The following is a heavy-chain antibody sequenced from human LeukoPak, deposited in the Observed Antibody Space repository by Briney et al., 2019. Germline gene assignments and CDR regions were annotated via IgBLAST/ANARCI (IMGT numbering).Heavy chain of an antibody. D-gene: IGHD1-26*01. CDR1: GFIFSSYS. J-gene: IGHJ1*01. V-gene: IGHV3-48*01. CDR3: ARDPTPYSGSFN. Sequence: PGGSLRLSCAASGFIFSSYSMNWVRQAPGKGLEWVSYISSSSSTIYYADSVKGRFTISRDNAKNSLYLQMNSLRAEDTAVYYRARDPTPYSGSFNWGQGTLVTVSS. CDR2: ISSSSSTI.